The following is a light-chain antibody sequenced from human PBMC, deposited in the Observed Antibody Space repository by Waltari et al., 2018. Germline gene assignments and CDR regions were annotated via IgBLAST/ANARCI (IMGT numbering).Light chain of an antibody. Sequence: DIQMTQSPSTLAASVGDRVTITCRASQTIGGGLAGYQQKPGKAPKLLIYKASILESGVPSRFTGSASGTEFTLTISSLQTDDFATYYCQQYHRYSAFGQGTKVEIK. CDR2: KAS. V-gene: IGKV1-5*03. CDR3: QQYHRYSA. CDR1: QTIGGG. J-gene: IGKJ1*01.